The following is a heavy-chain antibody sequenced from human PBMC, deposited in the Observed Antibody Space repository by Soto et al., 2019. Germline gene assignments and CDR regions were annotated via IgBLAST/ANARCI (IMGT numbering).Heavy chain of an antibody. V-gene: IGHV6-1*01. CDR2: TYYRSRWYN. CDR3: AGTYPHQWYYMAV. J-gene: IGHJ6*03. Sequence: SQTLSLTCAISGDSVSSNSAAWNWIRLSPSRGLEWLARTYYRSRWYNDYAVSVRSRITVNPDTSKNQFSLQLTSVTPEDTAVYYCAGTYPHQWYYMAVCVKGTTVIVSS. CDR1: GDSVSSNSAA. D-gene: IGHD1-7*01.